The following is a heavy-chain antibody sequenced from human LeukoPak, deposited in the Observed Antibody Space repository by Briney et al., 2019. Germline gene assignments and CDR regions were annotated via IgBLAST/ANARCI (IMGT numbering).Heavy chain of an antibody. CDR3: ARWGGSSSGLAYYYYYMDV. V-gene: IGHV4-31*03. D-gene: IGHD6-6*01. CDR2: INHSGST. J-gene: IGHJ6*03. Sequence: SETLSLTCTVSGGSISSGASDWGWIRQHPKRGLEWVGYINHSGSTYYNPSLGSRVTMSVDTSKNQFSLKLSSVTAADTAVYYCARWGGSSSGLAYYYYYMDVWGKGTTVTVSS. CDR1: GGSISSGASD.